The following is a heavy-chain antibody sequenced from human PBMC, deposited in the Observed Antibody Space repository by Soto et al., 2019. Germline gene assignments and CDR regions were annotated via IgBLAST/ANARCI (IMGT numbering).Heavy chain of an antibody. Sequence: VQLLESGGTLVQRGGSLRLSCSASGFTFSSYAMSWVRQAPGKGLEWVSTLSGGSHSTLYADSVIYADSVKGRFTVSRDNSKSTLYLQMNSLRAEDTALYYCAKDISAGQGYRIFDSWGRGTLVTVSS. V-gene: IGHV3-23*01. D-gene: IGHD5-18*01. CDR1: GFTFSSYA. CDR2: LSGGSHST. CDR3: AKDISAGQGYRIFDS. J-gene: IGHJ4*02.